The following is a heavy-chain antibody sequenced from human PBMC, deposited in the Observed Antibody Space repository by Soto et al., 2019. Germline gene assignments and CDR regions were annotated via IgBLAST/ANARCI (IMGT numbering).Heavy chain of an antibody. CDR1: GFTFSSYA. CDR3: ARDMSAPFSHYYDSNPKGAFDI. V-gene: IGHV3-30-3*01. CDR2: ISYDGSNK. J-gene: IGHJ3*02. Sequence: GGSLRLSCAASGFTFSSYAMHWVRQAPGKGLEWVAVISYDGSNKYYADSVKGRFTISRDNSKNTLYLQMNSLRAEDTAVYYCARDMSAPFSHYYDSNPKGAFDIWGQGTMVTVSS. D-gene: IGHD3-22*01.